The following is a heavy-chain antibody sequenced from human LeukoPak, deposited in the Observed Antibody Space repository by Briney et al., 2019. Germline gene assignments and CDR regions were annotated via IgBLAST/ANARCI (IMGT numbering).Heavy chain of an antibody. V-gene: IGHV3-53*04. Sequence: GGSLRLSCAASGFTFSDYYMSWIRQAPGKGLEWVSVIYSGGSTYYADSVKGRFTISRHNSKNTLYLQVNSLRAEDTAVYYCARELTSPGAFDYWGQGTLVTVSS. J-gene: IGHJ4*02. CDR1: GFTFSDYY. D-gene: IGHD3-10*01. CDR2: IYSGGST. CDR3: ARELTSPGAFDY.